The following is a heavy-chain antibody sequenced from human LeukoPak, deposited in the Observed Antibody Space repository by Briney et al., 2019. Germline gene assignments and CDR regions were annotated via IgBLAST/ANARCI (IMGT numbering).Heavy chain of an antibody. D-gene: IGHD4-11*01. Sequence: ETLSLTCTVSGYSISSGYYWGWIRQPPGKGLEWVSSISSSSSYIYYADSVKGRFTISRDNAKNSLYLQMNSLRAEDTAVYYCARDRGTTYFDYWGQGTLVTVSS. J-gene: IGHJ4*02. CDR1: GYSISSGYY. V-gene: IGHV3-21*01. CDR2: ISSSSSYI. CDR3: ARDRGTTYFDY.